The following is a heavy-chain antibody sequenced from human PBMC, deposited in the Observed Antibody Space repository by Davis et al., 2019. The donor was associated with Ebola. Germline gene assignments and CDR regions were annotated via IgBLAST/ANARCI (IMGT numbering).Heavy chain of an antibody. CDR2: ISAYNGNT. CDR1: GYTFTSYG. CDR3: ARGVTMVRFPVWFDP. D-gene: IGHD3-10*01. V-gene: IGHV1-18*01. J-gene: IGHJ5*02. Sequence: ASVKVSCKASGYTFTSYGISRVRQAPGPGLEWMGWISAYNGNTNYAQKLQGRVTMTTDTSTSTAYMELRSLRSDDTAVYYCARGVTMVRFPVWFDPWGQGTLVTVSS.